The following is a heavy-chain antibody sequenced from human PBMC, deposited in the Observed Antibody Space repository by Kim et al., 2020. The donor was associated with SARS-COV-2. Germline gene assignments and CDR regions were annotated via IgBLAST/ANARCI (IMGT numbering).Heavy chain of an antibody. D-gene: IGHD3-10*01. Sequence: GGSLRLSCAASGFTFSSYGMHWVRQAPGKGLEWVAVISYDGSNKYYADSVKGRFTISRDNSKNTLYLQMNSLRAEDTAVYYCAREPYGSGSYLPFWYYYGMDVWGQGTTVTVSS. J-gene: IGHJ6*02. CDR1: GFTFSSYG. V-gene: IGHV3-33*05. CDR2: ISYDGSNK. CDR3: AREPYGSGSYLPFWYYYGMDV.